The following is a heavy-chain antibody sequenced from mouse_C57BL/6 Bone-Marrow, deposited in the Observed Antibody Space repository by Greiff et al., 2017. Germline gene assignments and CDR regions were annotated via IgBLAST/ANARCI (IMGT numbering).Heavy chain of an antibody. Sequence: LQESGPGLVQPSQSLSITCTVSGFSLTSYGVHWVRQSPGKGLEWLGVIWRGGSTDYNAAFMSRLSITKDNSKSQVFFKMNSLQADDTAIYYCAKIYYGSSSDYYAMDYWGQGTSVTVSS. J-gene: IGHJ4*01. D-gene: IGHD1-1*01. V-gene: IGHV2-5*01. CDR2: IWRGGST. CDR1: GFSLTSYG. CDR3: AKIYYGSSSDYYAMDY.